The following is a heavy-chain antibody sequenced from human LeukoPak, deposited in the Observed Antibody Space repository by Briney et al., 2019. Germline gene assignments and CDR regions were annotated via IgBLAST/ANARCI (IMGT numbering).Heavy chain of an antibody. J-gene: IGHJ4*02. CDR1: GGSFSGYY. Sequence: PSETLSLSCAVDGGSFSGYYWSWIRQPPGTGLESIGEINLCGSTNYNPSLKSRVTISVDTSKNQFSLKLSSVTAADTAVYYCARGGYCTGGVCYVMGFDYWGQGTLVTVSS. CDR3: ARGGYCTGGVCYVMGFDY. D-gene: IGHD2-8*02. V-gene: IGHV4-34*01. CDR2: INLCGST.